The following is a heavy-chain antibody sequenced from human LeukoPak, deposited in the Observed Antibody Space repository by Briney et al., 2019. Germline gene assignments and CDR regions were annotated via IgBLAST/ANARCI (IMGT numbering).Heavy chain of an antibody. V-gene: IGHV4-34*01. J-gene: IGHJ5*02. CDR1: GGSFSGYY. CDR2: INHSGST. Sequence: PSETLSLTCAVYGGSFSGYYWSWIRQPPGKGLEWIGEINHSGSTNYNPSLESRVTISVDTSKNQFSLKLSSVTAADTAVYYCARVHICSGGSCIRNQNKNWFDPWGQGTLVTVSS. D-gene: IGHD2-15*01. CDR3: ARVHICSGGSCIRNQNKNWFDP.